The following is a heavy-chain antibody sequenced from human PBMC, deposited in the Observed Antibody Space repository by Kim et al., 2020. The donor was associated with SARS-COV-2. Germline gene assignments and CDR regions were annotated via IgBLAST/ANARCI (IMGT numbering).Heavy chain of an antibody. CDR2: ISAYNGNT. J-gene: IGHJ4*02. D-gene: IGHD3-9*01. CDR1: GYTFTSYG. Sequence: ASVKVSCKASGYTFTSYGISWVRQAPGQGLEWMGWISAYNGNTNYAQKLQGRVTMTTDTSTSTAYMELRSLRSDDTAVYYCARDYPASYDILTGYYNFDYWGQGTLVTVSS. CDR3: ARDYPASYDILTGYYNFDY. V-gene: IGHV1-18*04.